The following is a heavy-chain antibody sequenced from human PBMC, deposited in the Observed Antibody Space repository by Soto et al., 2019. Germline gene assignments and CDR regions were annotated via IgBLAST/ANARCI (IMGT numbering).Heavy chain of an antibody. D-gene: IGHD2-2*01. V-gene: IGHV3-9*01. CDR1: GFTFDDYA. CDR3: AKGICSATNCYGSGFDY. Sequence: EVQLVDSGGGLVQPGRSLRLSCVVSGFTFDDYAMHWVRQAPGKGLEWVSGINWNSAALAYADSVKGRFTISRDNAKNSLFLQMNSLRAEDTALYYCAKGICSATNCYGSGFDYWGQGSLVTVSS. CDR2: INWNSAAL. J-gene: IGHJ4*02.